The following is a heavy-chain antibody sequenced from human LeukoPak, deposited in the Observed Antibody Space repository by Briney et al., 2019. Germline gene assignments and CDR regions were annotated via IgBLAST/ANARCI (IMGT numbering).Heavy chain of an antibody. CDR1: GFTFTNYG. CDR2: ISYDGSNK. V-gene: IGHV3-30*19. D-gene: IGHD5-12*01. CDR3: VRDKWLRKEYYYMDV. J-gene: IGHJ6*03. Sequence: PGGSLRLSCAASGFTFTNYGMHWVRQAPGKGLEWVAVISYDGSNKYYADSVKGRFTISRDNSKNTLYLQMNSLRAEDTAVYYCVRDKWLRKEYYYMDVWGKGTTVTVSS.